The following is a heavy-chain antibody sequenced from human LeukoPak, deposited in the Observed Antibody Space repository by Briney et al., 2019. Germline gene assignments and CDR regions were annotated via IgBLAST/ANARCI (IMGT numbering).Heavy chain of an antibody. D-gene: IGHD4-17*01. CDR2: ISSGSSYI. V-gene: IGHV3-21*01. Sequence: PGGSLRLSCAASGFAFSNYRMNWVRQAPGKGLEWVSSISSGSSYIYYADSVKGRLTISRDNAKNSLFLQMNSLRGEDTAVYYCAREFYGKFDYWGQGTLVTVSS. J-gene: IGHJ4*02. CDR3: AREFYGKFDY. CDR1: GFAFSNYR.